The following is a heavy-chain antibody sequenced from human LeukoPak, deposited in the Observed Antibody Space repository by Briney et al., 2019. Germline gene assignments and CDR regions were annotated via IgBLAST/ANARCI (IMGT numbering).Heavy chain of an antibody. CDR1: GFTFSSYE. CDR3: ATSVGYFDWSVQDCYYYGMDV. CDR2: ISSSGSTI. Sequence: GGSLRLSCAASGFTFSSYEMNWVRQAPGKGLEWVSYISSSGSTIYYADSVKGRFTISRDNAKNSLYLQMNSLRAEDTAVYYCATSVGYFDWSVQDCYYYGMDVWGKGTTVTVSS. D-gene: IGHD3-9*01. J-gene: IGHJ6*04. V-gene: IGHV3-48*03.